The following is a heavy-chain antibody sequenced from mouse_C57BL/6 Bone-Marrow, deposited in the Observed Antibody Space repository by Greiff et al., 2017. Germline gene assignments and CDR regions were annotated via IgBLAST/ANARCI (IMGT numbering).Heavy chain of an antibody. CDR3: ARRGTTGVARYWYFDV. D-gene: IGHD1-1*01. Sequence: QVQLQQPGAELVKPGASVKLSCKASGYTFTSYWMHWVKQRPGQGLEWIGMIHPNSGSTNYNEKFKSKATLTVDKSSSTAYMQLSSLTSEDSAVYYCARRGTTGVARYWYFDVWGTGTTVTVSS. CDR1: GYTFTSYW. J-gene: IGHJ1*03. CDR2: IHPNSGST. V-gene: IGHV1-64*01.